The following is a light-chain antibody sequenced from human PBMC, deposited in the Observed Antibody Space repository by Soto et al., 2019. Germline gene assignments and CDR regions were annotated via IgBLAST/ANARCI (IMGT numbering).Light chain of an antibody. Sequence: DIQMTQSPSTLSVSVGYIVTITCRSSQTISSWLAWYQQKPGKAPKLLIYKASTLKSGVPSRFTGSGSGTEFPLTISSLQPDHFATYYCQHYNSYSEAFGQGTKVDIK. CDR3: QHYNSYSEA. V-gene: IGKV1-5*03. CDR2: KAS. CDR1: QTISSW. J-gene: IGKJ1*01.